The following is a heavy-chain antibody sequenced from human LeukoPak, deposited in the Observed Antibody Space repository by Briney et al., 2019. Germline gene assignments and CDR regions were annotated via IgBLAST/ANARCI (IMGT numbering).Heavy chain of an antibody. CDR3: ARDDSGWNWFDP. D-gene: IGHD6-19*01. Sequence: SETLSLTCTVSGGSISSSTYYWGWIRQPPGKGLVWIGSIYYSGSTNYNPSLKSRVTITVDTSKNQFSLKLSSVTAADTAVYYCARDDSGWNWFDPWGQGTLVTVSS. V-gene: IGHV4-39*07. CDR1: GGSISSSTYY. CDR2: IYYSGST. J-gene: IGHJ5*02.